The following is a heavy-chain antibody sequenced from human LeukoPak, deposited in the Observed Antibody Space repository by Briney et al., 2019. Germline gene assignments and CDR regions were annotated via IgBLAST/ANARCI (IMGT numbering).Heavy chain of an antibody. CDR2: IYTSGST. CDR3: ARQGWQQLVRGVWFDP. J-gene: IGHJ5*02. V-gene: IGHV4-61*02. Sequence: SETLSLTCSVSGGSISSGSYYWSWIRQPAGKGLEWIGRIYTSGSTNYNPSLKSRVTISVDTSKNQFSLKLSSVTAADTAVYYCARQGWQQLVRGVWFDPWGQGTLVTVSS. D-gene: IGHD6-13*01. CDR1: GGSISSGSYY.